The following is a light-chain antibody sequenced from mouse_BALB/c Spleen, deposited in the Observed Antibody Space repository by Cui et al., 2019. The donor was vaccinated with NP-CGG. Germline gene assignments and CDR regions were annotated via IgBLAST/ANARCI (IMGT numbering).Light chain of an antibody. CDR1: TGAVTTSNY. CDR3: ALWYTNHWV. J-gene: IGLJ1*01. V-gene: IGLV1*01. Sequence: QPVWTKESAPTTSPGETVTLTCRSSTGAVTTSNYANWVQEKPDHLFTGLIGGTNNRAPGVPARFSGSLIGDKAALTITGAQTEDEAIYFCALWYTNHWVFGGGTKLTVL. CDR2: GTN.